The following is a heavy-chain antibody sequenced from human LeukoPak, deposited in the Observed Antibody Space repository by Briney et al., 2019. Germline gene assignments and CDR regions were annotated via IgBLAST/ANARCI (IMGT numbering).Heavy chain of an antibody. CDR2: INTNTGNP. V-gene: IGHV7-4-1*02. J-gene: IGHJ6*02. CDR1: GYTFTSYA. D-gene: IGHD2-2*02. CDR3: ARALSGYQLLYGPWYYYYGMDV. Sequence: GASVKVSCKASGYTFTSYAMNWVRQAPGQGLEWMGWINTNTGNPTYAQGFTGRFVFSLDTSVSTAYLQISSLKAEDTAVYYCARALSGYQLLYGPWYYYYGMDVWGQGTTVTVSS.